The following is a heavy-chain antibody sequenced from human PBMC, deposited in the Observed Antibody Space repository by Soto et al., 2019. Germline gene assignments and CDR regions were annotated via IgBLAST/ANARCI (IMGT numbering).Heavy chain of an antibody. D-gene: IGHD2-21*01. CDR1: GGSVSSGLDD. V-gene: IGHV4-30-4*08. CDR2: IFHSGRT. J-gene: IGHJ6*02. CDR3: VRWYCVWFRTKDFYFYYECMDV. Sequence: TLSLTCSVSGGSVSSGLDDWSWIRQPPGKGLEWIGSIFHSGRTYYNPSLTSRVTISVDKSKNLFSLKLTSVTAADAAVYFCVRWYCVWFRTKDFYFYYECMDVWGQGTTVT.